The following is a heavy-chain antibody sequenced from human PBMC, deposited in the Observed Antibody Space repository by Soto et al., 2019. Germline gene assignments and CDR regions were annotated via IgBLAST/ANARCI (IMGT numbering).Heavy chain of an antibody. Sequence: WTWIRQSPGKGLEWIGYIHYSGSIMYNPSFKSRVTISVDTSKNQFSLQLSSVTAADTAVYFCAREDDGGDRDYYGLDVWCQGTPVTVSS. V-gene: IGHV4-30-4*08. CDR3: AREDDGGDRDYYGLDV. CDR2: IHYSGSI. D-gene: IGHD2-21*02. J-gene: IGHJ6*02.